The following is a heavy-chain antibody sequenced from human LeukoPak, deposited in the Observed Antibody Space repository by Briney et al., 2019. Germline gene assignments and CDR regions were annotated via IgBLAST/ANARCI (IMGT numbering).Heavy chain of an antibody. D-gene: IGHD2-15*01. V-gene: IGHV3-30*18. CDR3: AKERAIVVVVPATPDY. Sequence: GGSLRLSCAASGFTFNNYGMHWVRQAPGKGLEWVAVISYDGGNKYYADSVKGRFAISRDNSKNTLYLQMNSLRAEDTAVYYCAKERAIVVVVPATPDYWGQGTLVTVSS. CDR1: GFTFNNYG. J-gene: IGHJ4*02. CDR2: ISYDGGNK.